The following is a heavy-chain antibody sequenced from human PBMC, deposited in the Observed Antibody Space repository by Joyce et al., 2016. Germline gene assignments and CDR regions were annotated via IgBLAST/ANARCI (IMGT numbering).Heavy chain of an antibody. V-gene: IGHV1-3*01. CDR3: ARSLGATPALGY. J-gene: IGHJ4*02. D-gene: IGHD1-26*01. CDR2: INGGNGNT. Sequence: QVQLVQSGAEVKKPGASVKVSCKASGETFTNYAIHWVRQAPGQRLEWMAWINGGNGNTKYSQKFQDRVTITRDTSASTAYMELSSLISEDTAVYYCARSLGATPALGYWGQGTLVTVS. CDR1: GETFTNYA.